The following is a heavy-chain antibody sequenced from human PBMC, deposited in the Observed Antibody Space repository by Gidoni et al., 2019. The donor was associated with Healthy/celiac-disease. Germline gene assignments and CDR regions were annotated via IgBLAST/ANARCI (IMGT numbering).Heavy chain of an antibody. CDR2: ISWNSGSI. J-gene: IGHJ4*02. CDR3: AKDPRYSSSWFFDY. V-gene: IGHV3-9*01. CDR1: GLTCDDYA. Sequence: EVQLVESGGGLVQRGRSLRLSCAASGLTCDDYAMHWVRQAPGKGLEWVSGISWNSGSIGYADSVKGRFTISRDNAKNSLYLQMNSLRAEDTALYYCAKDPRYSSSWFFDYWGQGTLVTVSS. D-gene: IGHD6-13*01.